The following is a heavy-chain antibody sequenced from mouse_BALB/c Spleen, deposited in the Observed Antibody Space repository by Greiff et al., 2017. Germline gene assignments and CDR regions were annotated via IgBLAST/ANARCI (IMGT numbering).Heavy chain of an antibody. CDR3: ARSHYYGYFDY. CDR1: GFTFSSYT. CDR2: ISNGGGST. D-gene: IGHD1-2*01. Sequence: EVHLVESGGGLVQPGGSLKLSCAASGFTFSSYTMSWVRQTPEKRLEWVAYISNGGGSTYYPDTVKGRFTISRDNAKNTLYLQMSSLKSEDTAMYYCARSHYYGYFDYWGQGTTLTVSS. J-gene: IGHJ2*01. V-gene: IGHV5-12-2*01.